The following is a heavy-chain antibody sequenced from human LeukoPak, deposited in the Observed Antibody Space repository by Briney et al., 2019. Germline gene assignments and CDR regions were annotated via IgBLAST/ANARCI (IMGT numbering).Heavy chain of an antibody. CDR1: GFRFSTYG. Sequence: GGSLRLSCAASGFRFSTYGMTWVRQAPGKGLEWVSSISGSGGTTYYADSVKGRFTISRDNSDNALYLQMNSLRAEDTAVYYCAKEYTGLQDWGQETLVTVSS. CDR3: AKEYTGLQD. CDR2: ISGSGGTT. D-gene: IGHD4-11*01. J-gene: IGHJ4*02. V-gene: IGHV3-23*01.